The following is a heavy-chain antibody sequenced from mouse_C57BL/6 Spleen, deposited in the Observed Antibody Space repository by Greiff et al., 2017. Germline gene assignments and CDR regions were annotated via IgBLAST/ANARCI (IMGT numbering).Heavy chain of an antibody. CDR1: GYSFTGYY. CDR2: INPSTGGT. J-gene: IGHJ4*01. V-gene: IGHV1-42*01. D-gene: IGHD1-1*01. Sequence: EVQLQQSGPELVKPGASVKISCKASGYSFTGYYMNWVKQSPEKSLEWIGEINPSTGGTTYNQKFKAKATLTVDKSSSTAYMQLKGLTSEDSAVYYGASLYGTVPYYAMDYWGQGTSVTVSS. CDR3: ASLYGTVPYYAMDY.